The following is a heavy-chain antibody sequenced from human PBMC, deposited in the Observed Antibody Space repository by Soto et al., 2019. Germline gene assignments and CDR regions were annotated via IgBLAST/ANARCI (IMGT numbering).Heavy chain of an antibody. V-gene: IGHV4-34*01. J-gene: IGHJ4*02. Sequence: SETLSLTCAVYGGSFSGYYWSWIRQPPGKGLEWIGEINHSGSTNYNPSLKSRVTISVDTSKNQFSLKLSSVTAADTAVYYCARGPAPYYDFWSGYPPLDYWGQGTLVTVSS. CDR1: GGSFSGYY. CDR3: ARGPAPYYDFWSGYPPLDY. CDR2: INHSGST. D-gene: IGHD3-3*01.